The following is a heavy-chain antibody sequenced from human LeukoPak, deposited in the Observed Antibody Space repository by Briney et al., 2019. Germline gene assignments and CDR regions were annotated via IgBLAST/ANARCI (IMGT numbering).Heavy chain of an antibody. CDR3: ARPKEYYYDSSGYYNNWFDP. D-gene: IGHD3-22*01. V-gene: IGHV1-69*01. CDR1: GGTFSSYA. CDR2: IIPIFGTA. J-gene: IGHJ5*02. Sequence: SVKVSCKASGGTFSSYAISWVRQAPGQGLEWMGGIIPIFGTANYAQRFQGRVTITADESTSTAYMELSSLRSEDTAVYYCARPKEYYYDSSGYYNNWFDPWGQGTLVTVSS.